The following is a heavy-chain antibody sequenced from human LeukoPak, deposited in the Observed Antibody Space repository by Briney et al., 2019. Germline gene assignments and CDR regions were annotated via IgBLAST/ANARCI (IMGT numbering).Heavy chain of an antibody. CDR1: GGSISSYY. V-gene: IGHV4-59*01. CDR3: VRLYNWNDQGAFDI. J-gene: IGHJ3*02. D-gene: IGHD1-20*01. Sequence: SGTLSLTCTVSGGSISSYYWRWIRQPPGKGLEWMGYIYYSGSNNYNPSLKSGVTISVETSTNQFSLKLSSVTAADTPAYYCVRLYNWNDQGAFDIWGQGTMVTVSS. CDR2: IYYSGSN.